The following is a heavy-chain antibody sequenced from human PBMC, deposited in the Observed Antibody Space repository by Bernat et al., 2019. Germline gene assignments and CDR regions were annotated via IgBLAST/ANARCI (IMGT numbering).Heavy chain of an antibody. J-gene: IGHJ4*02. CDR3: AGLSGSGYYTPLH. Sequence: EVQLVQSGAEVKKPGESLKISCKGSGYSVTSYWIGWVRQMPGKALEWMGIIYPGHSDTGYSPSFQGQVTTSADKSISTAYLQWSSLKASDTAMYYIAGLSGSGYYTPLHWGQGTLVPVSS. V-gene: IGHV5-51*01. CDR1: GYSVTSYW. CDR2: IYPGHSDT. D-gene: IGHD3-3*01.